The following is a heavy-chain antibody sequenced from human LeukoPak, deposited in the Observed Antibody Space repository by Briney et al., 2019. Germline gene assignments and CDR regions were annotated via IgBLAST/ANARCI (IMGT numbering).Heavy chain of an antibody. Sequence: PSETLSLTCAVYGGSFSGYYWSWIRQPPGKGLEWIGEINHSGSTNYNPSLKSRVTISVDTSKNQFSLKLSSVTAADTAVYYCARKANPRGVVVPAAIRYGMDVWGQGTTVTVSS. CDR1: GGSFSGYY. CDR3: ARKANPRGVVVPAAIRYGMDV. J-gene: IGHJ6*02. V-gene: IGHV4-34*01. D-gene: IGHD2-2*01. CDR2: INHSGST.